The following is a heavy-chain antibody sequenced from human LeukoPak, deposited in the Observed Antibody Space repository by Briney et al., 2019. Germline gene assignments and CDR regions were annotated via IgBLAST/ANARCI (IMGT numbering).Heavy chain of an antibody. V-gene: IGHV3-9*01. D-gene: IGHD1-14*01. CDR1: GFTLDDYA. CDR3: AKVSTGFRNFDAFDI. Sequence: GGSLRLSCAASGFTLDDYAMHWVRQAPGKGLEWGSGISWNSGGMNYADSVKGRFTISRDNAKNSLFMQMNSLRAEDKALYYCAKVSTGFRNFDAFDIWGQGTMVTVSS. CDR2: ISWNSGGM. J-gene: IGHJ3*02.